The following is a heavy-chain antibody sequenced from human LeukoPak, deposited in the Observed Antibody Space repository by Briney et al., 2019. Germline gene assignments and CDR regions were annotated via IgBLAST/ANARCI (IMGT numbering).Heavy chain of an antibody. D-gene: IGHD2-2*01. CDR2: IYYNGRT. Sequence: SETLSLTCTVSGASISNYYWSWIRQPPGKPLEWIGYIYYNGRTNYNPSLKSRVTISLDTSKNQFSLKLSSVTAADTAVYYCARGADCSSTSCYGHWFDPWGQGTLVTVSS. CDR3: ARGADCSSTSCYGHWFDP. CDR1: GASISNYY. V-gene: IGHV4-59*01. J-gene: IGHJ5*02.